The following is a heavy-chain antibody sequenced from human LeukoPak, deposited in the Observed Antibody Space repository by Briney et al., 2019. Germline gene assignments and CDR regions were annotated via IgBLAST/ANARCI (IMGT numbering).Heavy chain of an antibody. V-gene: IGHV3-21*01. D-gene: IGHD4-17*01. CDR2: ISSSSSYI. Sequence: GGSLRLSCAASGFTFSSYSMNWVRQAPGKGLEWVSSISSSSSYIYYADSVKGRFTISRDNAKNSLYLQMNSLRAEDTAVYYCARNFDYGDYYYYYYMDVWGKGTTVTVSS. CDR3: ARNFDYGDYYYYYYMDV. CDR1: GFTFSSYS. J-gene: IGHJ6*03.